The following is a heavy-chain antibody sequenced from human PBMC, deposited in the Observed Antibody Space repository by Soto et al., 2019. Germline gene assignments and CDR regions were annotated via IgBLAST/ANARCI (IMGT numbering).Heavy chain of an antibody. J-gene: IGHJ4*02. CDR3: AKVRHSTRWYGVEADF. CDR2: ISYGGDNK. V-gene: IGHV3-30*09. CDR1: GFIFSDYA. D-gene: IGHD6-13*01. Sequence: QVQLVESGGGVVQPGRSLRLSCAASGFIFSDYAMHWVRQAPGKGLEWVAVISYGGDNKYYADSVRGRFAISRDNLKNTLYLQMNSLNPEDTAVYHCAKVRHSTRWYGVEADFWGQGTLVTVSS.